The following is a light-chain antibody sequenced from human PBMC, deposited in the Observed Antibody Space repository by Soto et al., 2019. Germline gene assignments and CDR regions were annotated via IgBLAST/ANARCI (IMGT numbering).Light chain of an antibody. CDR1: QGISSY. J-gene: IGKJ4*01. Sequence: IQVTLSPSSLSASVGDRVTITCRASQGISSYLAWYQQKPGKAPKLLIYAASTLQSGVPSRFSGSGSGTDFTLTISSLQPEDFATYYCQQLSTYPLTFGGGTKVDIK. V-gene: IGKV1-9*01. CDR3: QQLSTYPLT. CDR2: AAS.